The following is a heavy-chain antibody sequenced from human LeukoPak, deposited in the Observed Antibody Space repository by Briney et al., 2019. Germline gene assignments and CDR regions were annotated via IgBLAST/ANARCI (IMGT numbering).Heavy chain of an antibody. D-gene: IGHD3-22*01. J-gene: IGHJ3*02. V-gene: IGHV4-30-4*08. Sequence: PSQTLSLTCTVSGGSISSGDYYWSWIHQPPGKGLEWIGYIYYSGSTYYNPSLKSRVTISVDTSKNQFSLKLSSVTAADTAVYYCARESRLHDSSDAFDIWGQGTMVTVSS. CDR3: ARESRLHDSSDAFDI. CDR2: IYYSGST. CDR1: GGSISSGDYY.